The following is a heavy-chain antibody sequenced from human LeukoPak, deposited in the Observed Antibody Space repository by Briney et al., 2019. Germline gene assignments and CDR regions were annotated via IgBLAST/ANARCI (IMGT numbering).Heavy chain of an antibody. V-gene: IGHV3-30-3*01. Sequence: PGRSLRLSCAASGFTFSSYAMHWVRQAPGKGLEWVAVISYDGSNKYYADSVKGRFTISRDNSRNTLYLQMNSLRAEDTAVYYCARDPDSSSSNNFDYWGQGTLVTVSS. CDR2: ISYDGSNK. D-gene: IGHD6-13*01. J-gene: IGHJ4*02. CDR1: GFTFSSYA. CDR3: ARDPDSSSSNNFDY.